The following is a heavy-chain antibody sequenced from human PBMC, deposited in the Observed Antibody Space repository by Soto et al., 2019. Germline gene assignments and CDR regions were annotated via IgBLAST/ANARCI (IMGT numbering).Heavy chain of an antibody. V-gene: IGHV3-7*01. CDR2: IKEDGSNK. CDR1: GFTFSNYW. J-gene: IGHJ6*02. CDR3: AKDFVRYYYDSSGYYGPYYYGMDV. Sequence: PGGSLRLSCAASGFTFSNYWMSWVRQAPGRGLEWVANIKEDGSNKYYADSVKGRFTISRDDSKNTLYLQMNSLRAEDTAVYYCAKDFVRYYYDSSGYYGPYYYGMDVWGQGTTVTVSS. D-gene: IGHD3-22*01.